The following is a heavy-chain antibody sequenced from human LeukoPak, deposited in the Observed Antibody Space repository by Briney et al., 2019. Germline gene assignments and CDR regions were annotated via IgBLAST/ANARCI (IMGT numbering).Heavy chain of an antibody. D-gene: IGHD6-13*01. J-gene: IGHJ4*02. CDR2: INPSGGST. CDR1: GYTFTSYY. Sequence: ASVKVSCKASGYTFTSYYMHWVRQAPGQGLEWMRIINPSGGSTSYAQKFQGRVTMTRDTSTSTVYMELSSLRSEDTAVYYCARGHRRNSSSWNRDPRSLDYWGQGTLVTVSS. V-gene: IGHV1-46*01. CDR3: ARGHRRNSSSWNRDPRSLDY.